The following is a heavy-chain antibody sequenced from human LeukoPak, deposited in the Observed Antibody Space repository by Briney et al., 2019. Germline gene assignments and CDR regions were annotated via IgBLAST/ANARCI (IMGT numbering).Heavy chain of an antibody. CDR2: IYYSGSP. CDR3: ARQGSGNYLSPVNY. Sequence: PSETLSLTCTVSGGSISSNNYYWGWMRQPPGMGLAWIGTIYYSGSPYCNPYLNSRVTISVDTSKNQYSLKLSSVTAADTAVYYCARQGSGNYLSPVNYWGQGTLVTVSS. D-gene: IGHD1-26*01. CDR1: GGSISSNNYY. V-gene: IGHV4-39*01. J-gene: IGHJ4*02.